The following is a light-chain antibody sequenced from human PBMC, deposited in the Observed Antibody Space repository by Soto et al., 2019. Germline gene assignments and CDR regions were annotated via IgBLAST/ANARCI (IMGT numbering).Light chain of an antibody. CDR2: ALS. Sequence: EIVLTQSPCTLSLSPGERATLSCRASQSIRGPYLAWYQQKPGQAPRLLIYALSNRATGIPDRFSGMGSGTDFTLTISRLEPEDFAVYYCQQYDSWTFGQGTKVDIK. J-gene: IGKJ1*01. CDR1: QSIRGPY. CDR3: QQYDSWT. V-gene: IGKV3-20*01.